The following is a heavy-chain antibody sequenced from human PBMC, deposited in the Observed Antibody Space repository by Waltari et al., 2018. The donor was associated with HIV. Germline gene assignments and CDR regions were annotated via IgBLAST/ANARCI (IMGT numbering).Heavy chain of an antibody. Sequence: QVQLQESGPGLVKPSQTLSHTCTVSGGSIRLGRYYWSWIRQPAGKGLEWSGRIYTSGSTNYNPSLKSRVPISVDTSKNQFSLKLSSVTAADTAVYYCAGQYYDFWSAPEDYWGQGTLVTVSS. D-gene: IGHD3-3*01. CDR2: IYTSGST. V-gene: IGHV4-61*02. J-gene: IGHJ4*02. CDR1: GGSIRLGRYY. CDR3: AGQYYDFWSAPEDY.